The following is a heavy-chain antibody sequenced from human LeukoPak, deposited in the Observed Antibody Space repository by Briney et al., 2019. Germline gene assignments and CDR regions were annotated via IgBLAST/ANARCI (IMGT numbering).Heavy chain of an antibody. CDR2: TYFSGNI. D-gene: IGHD3-22*01. Sequence: SETLSLTCTVSGGSISSGGYYWSWIRQPPGKGLEWIGYTYFSGNINYNPSLKSRVTISVDTFKTHFSLKLSSVTAADTAVYYCARYDSSGYSIEYWGQGTQVTVAS. CDR1: GGSISSGGYY. V-gene: IGHV4-61*03. CDR3: ARYDSSGYSIEY. J-gene: IGHJ4*02.